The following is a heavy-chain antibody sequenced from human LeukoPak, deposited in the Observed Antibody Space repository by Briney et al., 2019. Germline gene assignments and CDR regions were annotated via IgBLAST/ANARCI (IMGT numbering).Heavy chain of an antibody. V-gene: IGHV4-59*08. D-gene: IGHD1/OR15-1a*01. J-gene: IGHJ4*01. CDR2: IYSSGST. CDR3: ARHAGDGNNPLDF. CDR1: GGSLTTYY. Sequence: SETLSLTCTVSGGSLTTYYWSWIRRPPGRGLEWIGYIYSSGSTNYNPSLKSRVTISVDTSENQSSLKLSSVTAADTAVYYCARHAGDGNNPLDFWGQGTLVTVSS.